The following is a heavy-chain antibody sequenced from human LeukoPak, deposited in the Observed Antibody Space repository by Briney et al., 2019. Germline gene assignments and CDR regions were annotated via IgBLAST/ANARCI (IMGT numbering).Heavy chain of an antibody. CDR1: GGSISSYY. D-gene: IGHD3-10*01. CDR2: IYYSGST. Sequence: SETLSLTCTVSGGSISSYYWSWIRQPPGKGLEWIGYIYYSGSTNYNPSLKSRVTISVDTSKNQFSLKLSSVTAADTAVYYCARAKHYGSGSYYLGDYFDYWGQGTLVTVSS. J-gene: IGHJ4*02. V-gene: IGHV4-59*12. CDR3: ARAKHYGSGSYYLGDYFDY.